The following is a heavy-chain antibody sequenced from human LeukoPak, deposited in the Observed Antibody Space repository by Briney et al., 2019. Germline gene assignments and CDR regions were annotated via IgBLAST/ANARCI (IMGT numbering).Heavy chain of an antibody. CDR2: ISSSGSTI. J-gene: IGHJ6*02. D-gene: IGHD3-9*01. V-gene: IGHV3-48*04. CDR1: GITLSNYG. Sequence: GGSLRLSCAVSGITLSNYGMSWVRQAPGKGLEWVSYISSSGSTIYYADSVKGRFTISRDNAKNSLYLQMNSLRAEDTAAYYCARDQPTELYDILTGYANWDNYYYGMDVWGQGTTVTVSS. CDR3: ARDQPTELYDILTGYANWDNYYYGMDV.